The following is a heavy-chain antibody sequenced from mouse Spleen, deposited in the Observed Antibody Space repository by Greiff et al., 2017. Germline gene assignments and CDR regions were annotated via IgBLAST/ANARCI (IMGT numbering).Heavy chain of an antibody. J-gene: IGHJ2*01. V-gene: IGHV1-26*01. CDR2: INPNNGGT. CDR3: ARDQYYFDY. Sequence: EVKLVESGPELVKPGASVKISCKASGYTFTDYYMNWVKQSHGKSLEWIGDINPNNGGTSYNQKFKGKATLTVDKSSSTAYMELRSLTSEDSAVYYCARDQYYFDYWGQGTTLTVSS. CDR1: GYTFTDYY.